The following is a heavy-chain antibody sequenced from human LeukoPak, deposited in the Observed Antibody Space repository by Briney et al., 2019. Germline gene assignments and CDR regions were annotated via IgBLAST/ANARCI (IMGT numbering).Heavy chain of an antibody. J-gene: IGHJ4*02. D-gene: IGHD1-1*01. CDR3: VKGLEGYIFDY. CDR2: INNNGGST. V-gene: IGHV3-64D*06. Sequence: PGGSLRLSCLASGFTFSSYAMHWVRQAPGEGLEYVATINNNGGSTYHADSVKGRFTFSRDNSKNTLYLQMSSLRTEDTAVYYCVKGLEGYIFDYWGQGTQVTVSS. CDR1: GFTFSSYA.